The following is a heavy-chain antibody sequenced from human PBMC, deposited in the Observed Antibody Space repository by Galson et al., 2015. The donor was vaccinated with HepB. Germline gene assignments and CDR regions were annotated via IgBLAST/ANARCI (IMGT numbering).Heavy chain of an antibody. CDR2: IYHSGST. D-gene: IGHD6-19*01. J-gene: IGHJ3*02. V-gene: IGHV4-38-2*02. CDR1: GYSISSGYY. CDR3: ARDFDQAVAGTDDAFDI. Sequence: ETLSLTCTVSGYSISSGYYWGWIRQPPGKGLEWIGSIYHSGSTYYNPSLKSRVTISVDTSKNQFSLKLSSVTAADTAVYYCARDFDQAVAGTDDAFDIWGQGTMVTVSS.